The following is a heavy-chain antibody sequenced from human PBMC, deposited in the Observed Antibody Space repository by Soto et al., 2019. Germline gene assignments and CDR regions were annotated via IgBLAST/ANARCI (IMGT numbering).Heavy chain of an antibody. D-gene: IGHD2-21*01. J-gene: IGHJ4*02. CDR3: ARHIAVPYYFDS. Sequence: TLSLTCAVSGGSISSSSWWSWVRQPPGKGLEWIGEIYHSGSTNHNPSLKSRVTISVDKSKNQFSLKLSSVTAADTAVYYCARHIAVPYYFDSWGQGTLVTVSS. CDR2: IYHSGST. CDR1: GGSISSSSW. V-gene: IGHV4-4*02.